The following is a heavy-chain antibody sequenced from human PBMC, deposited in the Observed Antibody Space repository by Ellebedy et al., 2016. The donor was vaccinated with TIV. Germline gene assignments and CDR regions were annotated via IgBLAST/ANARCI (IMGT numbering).Heavy chain of an antibody. CDR3: AKDLGKWQRPSRIPLGYYYYGMDV. J-gene: IGHJ6*02. V-gene: IGHV3-23*01. D-gene: IGHD6-25*01. CDR1: GFTFSRYS. Sequence: GESLKISCAASGFTFSRYSMHWVRQAPGKGLEWVSAISGSGGSTYYADSVKGRFTISRDNSKNTLYLQMNSLRAEDTAGYYCAKDLGKWQRPSRIPLGYYYYGMDVWGQGTTVTVSS. CDR2: ISGSGGST.